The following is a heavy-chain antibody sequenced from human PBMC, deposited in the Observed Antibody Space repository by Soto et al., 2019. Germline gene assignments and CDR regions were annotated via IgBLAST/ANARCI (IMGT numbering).Heavy chain of an antibody. J-gene: IGHJ5*02. CDR2: ISGSGGST. CDR1: GFTFSSYA. V-gene: IGHV3-23*01. Sequence: PGGSLRLSCAASGFTFSSYAMSWVRRAPGKGLEWVSAISGSGGSTYYADSVKGRFTISRDNSKNTLYLQMNSLRAEDTAVYYCAKASDITLVVSINWFDPWGQGTLVTVSS. CDR3: AKASDITLVVSINWFDP. D-gene: IGHD3-22*01.